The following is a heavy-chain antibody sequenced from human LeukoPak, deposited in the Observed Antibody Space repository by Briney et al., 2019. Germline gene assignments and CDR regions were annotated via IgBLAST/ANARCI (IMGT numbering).Heavy chain of an antibody. D-gene: IGHD2-2*01. CDR3: ARGEFICTINTCYASALDS. Sequence: ASVKVSCKASGYTVTSYAISWVRQAPGQGLGWMGWIRAHNGDTNHAQQLQGRVTMTTDTSTRTAYMELRCLRSEDTAVYYCARGEFICTINTCYASALDSWGQGTLVTVSS. CDR2: IRAHNGDT. CDR1: GYTVTSYA. V-gene: IGHV1-18*01. J-gene: IGHJ4*02.